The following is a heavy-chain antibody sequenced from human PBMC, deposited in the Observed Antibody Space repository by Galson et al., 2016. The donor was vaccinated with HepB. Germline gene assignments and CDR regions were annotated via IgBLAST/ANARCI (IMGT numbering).Heavy chain of an antibody. J-gene: IGHJ6*02. CDR1: AYTFTNYY. V-gene: IGHV1-46*01. D-gene: IGHD2-15*01. Sequence: SVKVSCKAPAYTFTNYYIHWVRQAPGQGLEWMGLINPRGDTASYAQKFRGRITMTRDTSTSSVHMELSSLRSEDTAVYYCAREPHGRTGYSYYYYGLDVWGQGTTVTVSS. CDR2: INPRGDTA. CDR3: AREPHGRTGYSYYYYGLDV.